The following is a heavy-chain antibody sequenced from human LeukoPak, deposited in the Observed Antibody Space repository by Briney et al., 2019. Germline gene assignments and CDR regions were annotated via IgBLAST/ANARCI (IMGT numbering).Heavy chain of an antibody. J-gene: IGHJ6*03. CDR1: GGSISGTNSY. CDR3: AGQRADYYYYYYMDV. CDR2: IYFSGST. V-gene: IGHV4-39*01. Sequence: PSETLSLTCIVSGGSISGTNSYWAWIRQPAGKGLEWIGSIYFSGSTFYKSSLESRLNMSVDMSKNQFSLKVRSVTAADTAVYYCAGQRADYYYYYYMDVWGKGTTVTVSS.